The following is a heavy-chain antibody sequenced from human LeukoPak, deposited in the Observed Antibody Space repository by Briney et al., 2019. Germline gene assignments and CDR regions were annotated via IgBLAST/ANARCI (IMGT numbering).Heavy chain of an antibody. Sequence: SETLSLTCTVSGGSISSSSYYWGWIRQPPGKGLEWIGSIYYSGSTYYNPSLKSRVTISVDTSKNQFSLKLSSVTAADTAVYYCASCSSAEYYFDYWGQGTLVTVSS. CDR1: GGSISSSSYY. V-gene: IGHV4-39*07. CDR2: IYYSGST. CDR3: ASCSSAEYYFDY. J-gene: IGHJ4*02. D-gene: IGHD6-6*01.